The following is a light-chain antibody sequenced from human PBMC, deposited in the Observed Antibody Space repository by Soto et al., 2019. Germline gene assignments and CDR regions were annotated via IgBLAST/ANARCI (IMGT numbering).Light chain of an antibody. CDR2: DVS. J-gene: IGLJ1*01. CDR1: SSDVGAYNY. CDR3: TSYTSSSTYV. V-gene: IGLV2-14*01. Sequence: QSALTQPASVSGSPGQSITIPCTGTSSDVGAYNYVSWYQQNPGKAPKLMIFDVSNRPSGASNRFSGSKSGNTASLTISGLQAEDEADYYCTSYTSSSTYVFGTGTKVTVL.